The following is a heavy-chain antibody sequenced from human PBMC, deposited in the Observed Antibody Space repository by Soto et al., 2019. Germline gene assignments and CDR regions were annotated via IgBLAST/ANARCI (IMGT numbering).Heavy chain of an antibody. CDR1: GRSMISYY. CDR3: AREGDDRHFFFDS. J-gene: IGHJ4*02. D-gene: IGHD3-3*02. CDR2: IYTGGNT. V-gene: IGHV4-4*07. Sequence: QLQASGPGLVKPSETLSLTCNVSGRSMISYYWSWIRQPAGKGLEWIGRIYTGGNTNYNPSLKSRVTMSVDTSKSQFSLSLTSVTAADTAVYYCAREGDDRHFFFDSWGQGTLVTVSS.